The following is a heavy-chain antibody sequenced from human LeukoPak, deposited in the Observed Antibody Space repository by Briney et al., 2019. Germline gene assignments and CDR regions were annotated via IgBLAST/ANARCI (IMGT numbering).Heavy chain of an antibody. Sequence: GGSLRLSCGASGFTFSNAWMSWVRQAPGKGLEWVGRIKSKTDGATADHTAPVKGRFTISTNDLKNTLYLQMNSLKPEDTAVYYCTTRYNWNLLDYWGQGTLVTVSS. V-gene: IGHV3-15*01. D-gene: IGHD1-20*01. CDR2: IKSKTDGATA. J-gene: IGHJ4*02. CDR3: TTRYNWNLLDY. CDR1: GFTFSNAW.